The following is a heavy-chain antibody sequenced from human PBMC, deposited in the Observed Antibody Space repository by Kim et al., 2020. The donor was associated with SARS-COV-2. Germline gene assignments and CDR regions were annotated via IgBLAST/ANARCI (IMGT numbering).Heavy chain of an antibody. CDR3: ARGNYTRRTGVLGVRNFDY. D-gene: IGHD1-1*01. V-gene: IGHV1-3*01. Sequence: QARLTITRDTSASTVYMELSSLRSEDTAVYYCARGNYTRRTGVLGVRNFDYWGQGTLVTVSS. J-gene: IGHJ4*02.